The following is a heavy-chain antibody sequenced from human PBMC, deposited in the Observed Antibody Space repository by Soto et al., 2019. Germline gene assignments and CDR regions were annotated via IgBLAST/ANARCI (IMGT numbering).Heavy chain of an antibody. CDR2: ISSSSSTI. V-gene: IGHV3-48*04. J-gene: IGHJ3*02. CDR1: GFTFSSYS. D-gene: IGHD3-22*01. CDR3: AREHPLRRYYDSSGYYAFDI. Sequence: GGSLRLSCAASGFTFSSYSMNWVRQAPGKGLEWVSYISSSSSTIYYADSVKGRFTISRDNAKNSLYLQMNSLRAEDTAVYYCAREHPLRRYYDSSGYYAFDIWGQGTMVTVSS.